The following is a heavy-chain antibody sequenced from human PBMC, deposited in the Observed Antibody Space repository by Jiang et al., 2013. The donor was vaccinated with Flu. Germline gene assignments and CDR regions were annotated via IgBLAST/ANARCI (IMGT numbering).Heavy chain of an antibody. J-gene: IGHJ3*02. D-gene: IGHD3-22*01. Sequence: GAEVKKPGASVKVSCKASGYTFTSYAMHWVRQAPGQRLEWMGWINAGNGNTKYSQKFQGRVTITRDTSASTAYMELSSLRSEDTAVYYCAREGYYDSSGPAGGDAFDIWGQGTMVTVSS. V-gene: IGHV1-3*01. CDR1: GYTFTSYA. CDR3: AREGYYDSSGPAGGDAFDI. CDR2: INAGNGNT.